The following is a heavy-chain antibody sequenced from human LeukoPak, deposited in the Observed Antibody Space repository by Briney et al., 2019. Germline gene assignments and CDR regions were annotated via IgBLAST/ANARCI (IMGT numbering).Heavy chain of an antibody. Sequence: ASVKVSCKASGYTFTSYGISWVRQAPGQGLEWMGWISAYIGNTNYAQKLQGRVTMTTDTSTSTAYMELRSLRSDDTAVYYCAREGWAYCGGDCYFYYYYGMDVWGQGTTVTVSS. CDR3: AREGWAYCGGDCYFYYYYGMDV. D-gene: IGHD2-21*02. CDR2: ISAYIGNT. V-gene: IGHV1-18*01. CDR1: GYTFTSYG. J-gene: IGHJ6*02.